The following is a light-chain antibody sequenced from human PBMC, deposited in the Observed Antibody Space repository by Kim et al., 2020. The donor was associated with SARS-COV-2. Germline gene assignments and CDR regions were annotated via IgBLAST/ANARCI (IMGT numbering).Light chain of an antibody. J-gene: IGKJ1*01. CDR2: AAS. CDR3: QQSYSTPPWT. Sequence: DIQMTQSPSSLSASVGDRVTITCRASQSISSYLNCYQQKPGKAPKLLIYAASSLQSGVPSRFSDSGSGTDFTLTISSLQPEDFATYYCQQSYSTPPWTFGQGTKVDIK. CDR1: QSISSY. V-gene: IGKV1-39*01.